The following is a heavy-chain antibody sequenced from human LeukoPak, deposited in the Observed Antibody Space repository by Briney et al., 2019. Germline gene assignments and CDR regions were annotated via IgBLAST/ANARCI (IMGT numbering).Heavy chain of an antibody. J-gene: IGHJ3*02. CDR3: ARADYYDSSGYYI. D-gene: IGHD3-22*01. CDR2: ISAYNGNT. CDR1: GYTFTSYD. Sequence: ASVKVSCKASGYTFTSYDINWVRQATGQGLEWMGWISAYNGNTNYAQKLQGRVTMTTDTSTSTAYMELRSLRSDDTAVYYCARADYYDSSGYYIWGQGTMVTVSS. V-gene: IGHV1-18*01.